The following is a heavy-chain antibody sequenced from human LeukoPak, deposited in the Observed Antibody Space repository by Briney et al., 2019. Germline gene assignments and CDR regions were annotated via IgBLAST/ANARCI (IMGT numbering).Heavy chain of an antibody. CDR2: ISYDGSNK. CDR1: GFTFSSYG. D-gene: IGHD3-22*01. CDR3: AKDRRNYYDSSGLLDY. Sequence: GGSLRPSCAASGFTFSSYGMHWVRQAPGKGLEWVAVISYDGSNKYYADSVKGRFTISRDNPKNTLYLQMNSLRAEDTAVYYCAKDRRNYYDSSGLLDYWGQGTLVTVSS. V-gene: IGHV3-30*18. J-gene: IGHJ4*02.